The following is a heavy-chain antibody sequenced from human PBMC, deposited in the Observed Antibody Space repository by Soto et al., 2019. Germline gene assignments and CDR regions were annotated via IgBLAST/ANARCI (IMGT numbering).Heavy chain of an antibody. CDR1: GDSISGSQW. CDR3: ARHEGNGNVWPLDY. CDR2: ISHTGTT. Sequence: SETLSLTCAVSGDSISGSQWWSWVRLPPGKGLEWIGEISHTGTTNYNPSLKSRVTMSVDKPKNQFSLNLTSVTAADTAVYYCARHEGNGNVWPLDYWGQGILVTVSS. D-gene: IGHD2-8*01. J-gene: IGHJ4*02. V-gene: IGHV4-4*02.